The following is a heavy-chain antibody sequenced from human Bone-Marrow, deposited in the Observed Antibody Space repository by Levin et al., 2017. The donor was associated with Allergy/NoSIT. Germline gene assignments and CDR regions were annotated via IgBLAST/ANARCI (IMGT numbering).Heavy chain of an antibody. CDR3: ARAYKWRATVGGFDL. J-gene: IGHJ3*01. D-gene: IGHD1-1*01. Sequence: SETLSLTCAVYGGSFSIYYWNWIRQPPGKGLEWIGEINHSGGTNYIPSLKSRVTISVDTSKKQFSLKLTSVTAADTAVYFCARAYKWRATVGGFDLWGQGTVVTVSS. V-gene: IGHV4-34*01. CDR1: GGSFSIYY. CDR2: INHSGGT.